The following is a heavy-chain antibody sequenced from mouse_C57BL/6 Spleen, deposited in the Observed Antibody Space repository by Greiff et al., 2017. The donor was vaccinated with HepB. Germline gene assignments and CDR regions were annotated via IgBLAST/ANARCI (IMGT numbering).Heavy chain of an antibody. V-gene: IGHV5-4*03. J-gene: IGHJ2*01. CDR2: ISDGGSYT. CDR1: GFTFSSYA. Sequence: DVKLVESGGGLVKPGGSLKLSCVASGFTFSSYAMSWVRQTPEKRLEWVATISDGGSYTYYPDNVKGRFTISRDNAKNNLYLQMSHLKSEDTAMYYCARGRLLRYYFDYWGQGTTLTVSS. CDR3: ARGRLLRYYFDY. D-gene: IGHD1-1*01.